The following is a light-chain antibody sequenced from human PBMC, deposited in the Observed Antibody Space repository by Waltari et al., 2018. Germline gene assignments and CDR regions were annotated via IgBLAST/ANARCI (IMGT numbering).Light chain of an antibody. J-gene: IGKJ2*01. Sequence: DIQMTQSPSTRSASVGDRVTIPCRASQSISSWLAWYQQKPGKDPKLLIYKACSLESGVPSMFTGSGSGTEFTLTISSLQPDDFATYYCQQYNSYSYTFGQGTKLEIK. V-gene: IGKV1-5*03. CDR3: QQYNSYSYT. CDR2: KAC. CDR1: QSISSW.